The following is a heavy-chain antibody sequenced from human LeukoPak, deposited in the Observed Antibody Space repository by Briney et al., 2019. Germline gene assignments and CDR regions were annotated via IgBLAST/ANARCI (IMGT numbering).Heavy chain of an antibody. V-gene: IGHV4-34*01. CDR3: ARGWDIVVVVAATPFDY. CDR1: GGSFSGYY. D-gene: IGHD2-15*01. Sequence: SETLSLTCAVYGGSFSGYYWSWIRQPPGKGLEWIGEINHSGSTNYNPSLKSRVTISVDTSKNQFSLKLSSVTAADTAVYYRARGWDIVVVVAATPFDYWGQGTLVTVSS. CDR2: INHSGST. J-gene: IGHJ4*02.